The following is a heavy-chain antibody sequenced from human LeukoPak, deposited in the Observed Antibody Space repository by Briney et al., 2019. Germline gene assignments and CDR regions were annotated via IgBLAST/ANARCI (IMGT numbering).Heavy chain of an antibody. D-gene: IGHD3-3*01. CDR2: IKQDGSEK. V-gene: IGHV3-7*01. CDR1: GFTFSSYW. Sequence: GGSLRLSCAASGFTFSSYWMSWVRQAPGKGLEWVANIKQDGSEKYYVDSVKGRFTIPRDNAKNSLYLQMNSLRAEDTAVYYCASGTYYDFWSGYPGDYWGQGTLVTVSS. CDR3: ASGTYYDFWSGYPGDY. J-gene: IGHJ4*02.